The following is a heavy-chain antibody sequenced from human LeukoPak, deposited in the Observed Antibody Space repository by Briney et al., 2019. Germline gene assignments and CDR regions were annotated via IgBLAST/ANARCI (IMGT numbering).Heavy chain of an antibody. CDR2: ICHSGST. CDR1: GGSISSSSYY. V-gene: IGHV4-39*01. Sequence: PSETLSLTCTVSGGSISSSSYYWGWIRQPPGKGLEWIGSICHSGSTYYNPSLKSRVTISVDTSKNQFSLKLSSVTAADTAVYYCARSGGGPYYYFDYWGQGTLVTVSS. D-gene: IGHD1-26*01. CDR3: ARSGGGPYYYFDY. J-gene: IGHJ4*02.